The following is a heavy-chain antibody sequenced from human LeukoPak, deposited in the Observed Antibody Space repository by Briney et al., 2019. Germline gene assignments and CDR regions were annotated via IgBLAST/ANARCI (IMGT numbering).Heavy chain of an antibody. V-gene: IGHV1-69*05. CDR1: GGTFSSYA. CDR2: IIPIFGTA. D-gene: IGHD3-22*01. CDR3: ARGNITMIVVQAFDI. Sequence: SVKVSCKASGGTFSSYAISWVRRAPGQGLEWMGGIIPIFGTANYAQKFQGRVTITTDESTSTAYMELSSLRSEDTAVYYCARGNITMIVVQAFDIWGQGTMVTVSS. J-gene: IGHJ3*02.